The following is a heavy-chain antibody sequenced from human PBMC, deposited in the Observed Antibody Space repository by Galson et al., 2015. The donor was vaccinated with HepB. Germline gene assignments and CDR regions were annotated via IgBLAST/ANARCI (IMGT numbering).Heavy chain of an antibody. V-gene: IGHV1-69*13. Sequence: SVKVSCKASGGTFSSYAISWVRQAPGQGLEWMGGIIPIFGTANYAQKFQGRVTITADESTSTAYMELSSLRSEDTAVYYCAGRSGSYSPIDIWGQGTMVTVSS. CDR1: GGTFSSYA. D-gene: IGHD1-26*01. CDR2: IIPIFGTA. CDR3: AGRSGSYSPIDI. J-gene: IGHJ3*02.